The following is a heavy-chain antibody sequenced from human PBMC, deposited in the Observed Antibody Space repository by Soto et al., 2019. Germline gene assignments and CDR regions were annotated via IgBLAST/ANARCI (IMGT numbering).Heavy chain of an antibody. CDR3: AKDLQLSSPPSASTPSY. CDR1: GFTFSSYG. D-gene: IGHD5-18*01. Sequence: QVQLVESGGGVVQPGRSLRLSCAASGFTFSSYGMHWVRQAPGKGLEWVAVISYDGSNKYYTDSVKGRFTISRDNSKNTLYLQMNSRRAEDTAVYYCAKDLQLSSPPSASTPSYWGQGTLVTVSS. CDR2: ISYDGSNK. V-gene: IGHV3-30*18. J-gene: IGHJ4*02.